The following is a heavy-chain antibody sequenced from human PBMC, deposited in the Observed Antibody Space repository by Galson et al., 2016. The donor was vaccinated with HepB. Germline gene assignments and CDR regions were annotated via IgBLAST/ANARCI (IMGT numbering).Heavy chain of an antibody. D-gene: IGHD5-18*01. CDR1: GGSISTYY. J-gene: IGHJ4*02. CDR3: ARVNSYSYGYFVDY. CDR2: IFYGGST. V-gene: IGHV4-59*01. Sequence: SETLSLTCTVSGGSISTYYWTWIRQPPGKGPEWIGYIFYGGSTDYNPSLKSRLTISIDTFKSQFHLKVNSVTAADTAVYYCARVNSYSYGYFVDYWGQGRLVSVSS.